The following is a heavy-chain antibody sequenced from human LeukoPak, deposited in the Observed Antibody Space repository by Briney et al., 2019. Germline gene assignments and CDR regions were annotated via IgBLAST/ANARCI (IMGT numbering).Heavy chain of an antibody. V-gene: IGHV3-48*03. CDR1: GLTFSSYE. CDR2: ISCNGSNI. CDR3: GGSGSTIHYASAEKGQFTTPRNNTKNSLYLQMNSLTAEDTAVYYCAELGITIIGGV. D-gene: IGHD2-15*01. Sequence: GGSLTLSCAPSGLTFSSYEMRWVRQAPGKGLGWVSYISCNGSNIYYADSVEGRFTISRDDAKNLLYLEMNRLRARRRWVSYIGGSGSTIHYASAEKGQFTTPRNNTKNSLYLQMNSLTAEDTAVYYCAELGITIIGGVWGKGTTVTISS. J-gene: IGHJ6*04.